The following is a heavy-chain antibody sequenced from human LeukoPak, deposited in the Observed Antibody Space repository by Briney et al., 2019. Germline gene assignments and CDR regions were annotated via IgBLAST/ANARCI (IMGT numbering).Heavy chain of an antibody. D-gene: IGHD5-24*01. Sequence: PSETLSLTCTVSGGSISSYYWSWIRQPPGKGLEWIGYIYYSGSTNYNPSLKSRVTISVDTSKNQFSLKPSSVTAADTAVYYCARGSRDGYNCFDYWGQGTLVTVSS. J-gene: IGHJ4*02. CDR2: IYYSGST. V-gene: IGHV4-59*01. CDR1: GGSISSYY. CDR3: ARGSRDGYNCFDY.